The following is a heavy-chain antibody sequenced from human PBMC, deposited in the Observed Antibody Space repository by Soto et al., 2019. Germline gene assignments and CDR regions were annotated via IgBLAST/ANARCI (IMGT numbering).Heavy chain of an antibody. Sequence: SQTRSLTCGISGDSVFSNSAAWNWIRQSPSRGLEWLGRTYYRSKWYHDYAPSVRGRIVIDADTSKNQFSLHLNSVTPEDTAVYCCGRDVYVEYLDHWGQGIQLTPSS. CDR1: GDSVFSNSAA. J-gene: IGHJ4*02. D-gene: IGHD3-16*01. CDR2: TYYRSKWYH. CDR3: GRDVYVEYLDH. V-gene: IGHV6-1*01.